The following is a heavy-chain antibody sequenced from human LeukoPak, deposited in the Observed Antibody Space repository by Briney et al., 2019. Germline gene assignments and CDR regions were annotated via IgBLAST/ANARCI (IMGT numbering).Heavy chain of an antibody. CDR3: AKDGSSGYYDAFDI. CDR1: GFTFSSYG. D-gene: IGHD3-22*01. J-gene: IGHJ3*02. CDR2: ISYDGSNK. V-gene: IGHV3-30*18. Sequence: PGGSLRLSCAASGFTFSSYGMHWVRQAPGKGLEWVAVISYDGSNKYYADSVKGRFTISRDNSKNTLYLQMNSLRAEDTAVYYCAKDGSSGYYDAFDIWGQGTMVTVS.